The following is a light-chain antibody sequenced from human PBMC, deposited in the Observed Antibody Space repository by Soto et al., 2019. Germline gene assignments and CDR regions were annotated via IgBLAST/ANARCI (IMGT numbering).Light chain of an antibody. Sequence: EIVLTQSPGTLSLSPGERATLSCRASQSVGSNHLAWYQQKPGQAPRLLIYGASSRATGIPDRFSGSGSGTDFTLTINRLEPEDFAVYYCQQYGTSQWTFGQGTKVEIK. CDR3: QQYGTSQWT. V-gene: IGKV3-20*01. CDR2: GAS. J-gene: IGKJ1*01. CDR1: QSVGSNH.